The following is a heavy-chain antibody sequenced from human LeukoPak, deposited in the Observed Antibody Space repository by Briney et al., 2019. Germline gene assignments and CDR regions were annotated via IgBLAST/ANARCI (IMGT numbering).Heavy chain of an antibody. CDR3: AKDQGYTYGHPFDY. V-gene: IGHV3-30*18. Sequence: TGGSLRLSCAASGFTFGSYGMHWVRQAPGKGLEWVALISYDGSKEYYGDSVKGRFTISRDNSKNTLYLQMNSLRAEDTAVYYCAKDQGYTYGHPFDYWGQGTLVTVSS. D-gene: IGHD5-18*01. CDR2: ISYDGSKE. CDR1: GFTFGSYG. J-gene: IGHJ4*02.